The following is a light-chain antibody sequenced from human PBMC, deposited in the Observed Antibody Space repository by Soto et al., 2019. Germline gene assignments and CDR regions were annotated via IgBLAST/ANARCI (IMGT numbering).Light chain of an antibody. V-gene: IGKV3-15*01. CDR3: QQYSDSSGA. J-gene: IGKJ1*01. Sequence: EIVMTQSPATLSVSPGERVTLSCRASQFISTNLAWYQQRPGQAPRLLIYYASTRATGIPARFSGSGSGTEFSLTISSLQSEDFAVYYCQQYSDSSGAFGQGTRVEIK. CDR2: YAS. CDR1: QFISTN.